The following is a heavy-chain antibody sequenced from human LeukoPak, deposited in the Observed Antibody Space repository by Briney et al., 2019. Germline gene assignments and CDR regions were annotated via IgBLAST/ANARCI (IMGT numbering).Heavy chain of an antibody. D-gene: IGHD1-26*01. CDR1: GGSISSGGYY. CDR3: ARGAVGATHVDY. V-gene: IGHV4-31*03. CDR2: IYYSGST. J-gene: IGHJ4*02. Sequence: SQTLSLTCTVSGGSISSGGYYWSWIRQHPGKGLEWIGYIYYSGSTYYNPSLKSRVTISVDTSKNQFSLKLSSVTAADTAVYYCARGAVGATHVDYWGQGTLVTVSS.